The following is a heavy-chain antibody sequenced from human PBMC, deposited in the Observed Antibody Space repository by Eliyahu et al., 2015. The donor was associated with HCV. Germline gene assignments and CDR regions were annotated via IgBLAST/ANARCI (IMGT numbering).Heavy chain of an antibody. CDR2: INHSGST. J-gene: IGHJ4*02. CDR1: GGSFXGYY. Sequence: QVQLQQWGAGLLKPSETLSLTCAVYGGSFXGYYWSXXRQPPGKGLEWIGEINHSGSTNYNPSLKSRVTISVDTSKNQFSLKLSSVTAADTAVYYCARARGTGDIVVVPAAMTSFGDYWGQGTLVTVSS. CDR3: ARARGTGDIVVVPAAMTSFGDY. V-gene: IGHV4-34*01. D-gene: IGHD2-2*01.